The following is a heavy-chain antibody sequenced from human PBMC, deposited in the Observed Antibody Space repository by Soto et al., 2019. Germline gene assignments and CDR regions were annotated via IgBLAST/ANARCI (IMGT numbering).Heavy chain of an antibody. CDR2: INDNSSYK. V-gene: IGHV3-21*01. Sequence: GGSLRLSCAASGFTFSSYSMYWVRQAPGKRLEWVSYINDNSSYKYYVDSVRGRFTISRDNAKNSLYLQMNSLRAEDTAVYYCARDLPRIQLWPTLDAFDIWGQGTMVTVSS. CDR1: GFTFSSYS. D-gene: IGHD5-18*01. CDR3: ARDLPRIQLWPTLDAFDI. J-gene: IGHJ3*02.